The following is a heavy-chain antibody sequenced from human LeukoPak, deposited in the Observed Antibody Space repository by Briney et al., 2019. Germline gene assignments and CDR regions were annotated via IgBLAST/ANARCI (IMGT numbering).Heavy chain of an antibody. V-gene: IGHV1-3*01. CDR3: AREGQGCDFGY. CDR2: NNGGDGIT. CDR1: GYTFTNYA. Sequence: ASVKVSCKTSGYTFTNYAIHWVRQAPGQRLEWMGWNNGGDGITKHSQRFQGRVTITRDTSASTVYMELSSLTSEDTALYYCAREGQGCDFGYWGQGTLVTVSS. J-gene: IGHJ4*02.